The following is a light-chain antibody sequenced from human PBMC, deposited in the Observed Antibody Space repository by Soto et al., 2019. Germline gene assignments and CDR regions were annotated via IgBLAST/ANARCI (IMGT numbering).Light chain of an antibody. CDR1: TSNIGAGYD. V-gene: IGLV1-40*01. Sequence: QSVLTQPPSVSGAPGQRVTISCTGSTSNIGAGYDVHWYQQLPGTAPKLLIYSDIYRPSGVPDRFSASTSGTSASLAITGLQAEDEGDYYCQSYDSTLSARYVFGTGTKVTVL. CDR3: QSYDSTLSARYV. CDR2: SDI. J-gene: IGLJ1*01.